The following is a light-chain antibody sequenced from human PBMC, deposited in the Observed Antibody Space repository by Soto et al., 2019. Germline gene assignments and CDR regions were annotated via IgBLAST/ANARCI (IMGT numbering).Light chain of an antibody. J-gene: IGKJ3*01. Sequence: DIQMTQSPTSLSASVGDRVTITCRASQGIRNFVAWYQQKPGKAPKLLIYAASTLQSGVPSRFSGSGSWTDFTLTINSLQPEDVATYSSQKYSSVPVFGPGTKVEIK. CDR2: AAS. CDR1: QGIRNF. CDR3: QKYSSVPV. V-gene: IGKV1-27*01.